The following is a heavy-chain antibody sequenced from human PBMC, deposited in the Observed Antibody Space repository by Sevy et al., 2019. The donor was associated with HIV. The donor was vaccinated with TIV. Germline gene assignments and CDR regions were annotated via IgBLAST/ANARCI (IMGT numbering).Heavy chain of an antibody. D-gene: IGHD3-22*01. Sequence: GGSLRLSCAASGFTFSSYAMSWVRQAPGKGLEWVSAISIIGTSTYYADSVKGRFTIYRDNSKNTLFLQMNSRRAEDTAVYYCAYDDSSVLNYFDYRFQGTLVTVSS. CDR1: GFTFSSYA. V-gene: IGHV3-23*01. CDR2: ISIIGTST. CDR3: AYDDSSVLNYFDY. J-gene: IGHJ4*02.